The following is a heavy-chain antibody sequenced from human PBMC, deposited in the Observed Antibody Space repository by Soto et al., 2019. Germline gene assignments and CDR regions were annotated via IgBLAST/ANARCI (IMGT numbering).Heavy chain of an antibody. CDR1: GYTFTSSD. V-gene: IGHV1-8*01. J-gene: IGHJ3*02. D-gene: IGHD3-10*01. CDR2: MNPNSGNT. CDR3: ARGLLLWFGEKSYAFDI. Sequence: ASVKVSCKASGYTFTSSDINWVRQATGQGLEWMGWMNPNSGNTGYAQKFQGRVTMTRNTSISTAYMELSSLRSEDTAVYYCARGLLLWFGEKSYAFDIWGQGTMVTVSS.